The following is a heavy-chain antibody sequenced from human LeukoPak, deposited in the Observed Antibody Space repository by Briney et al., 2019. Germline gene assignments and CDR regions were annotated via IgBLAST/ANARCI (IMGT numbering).Heavy chain of an antibody. D-gene: IGHD5-24*01. CDR2: ISSSSSYI. J-gene: IGHJ4*02. CDR1: GFTVSSNY. Sequence: GGSLRLSCAASGFTVSSNYMSWVRQAPGKGLEWVSSISSSSSYIYYADSVKGRFTISRDNAKNSLYLQMNSLRAEDTAVYYCAREDGYNVVDYWGQGTLVTVSS. CDR3: AREDGYNVVDY. V-gene: IGHV3-21*01.